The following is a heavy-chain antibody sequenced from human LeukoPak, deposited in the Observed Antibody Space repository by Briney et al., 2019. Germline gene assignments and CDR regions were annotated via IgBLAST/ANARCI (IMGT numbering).Heavy chain of an antibody. Sequence: ASVKVSCKASGYTFTGYYMHWVRQAPGQGLEWMGWSNPNSGGTDYAQKFQGRVTMTRDTSISTAYTELSRLRSDDTAVYYCARGVGLDLTQEIDYWGQGTLVTVSS. CDR3: ARGVGLDLTQEIDY. CDR1: GYTFTGYY. J-gene: IGHJ4*02. V-gene: IGHV1-2*02. D-gene: IGHD3/OR15-3a*01. CDR2: SNPNSGGT.